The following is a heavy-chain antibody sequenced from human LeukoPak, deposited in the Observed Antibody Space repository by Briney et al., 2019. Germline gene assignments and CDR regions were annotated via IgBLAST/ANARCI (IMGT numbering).Heavy chain of an antibody. CDR3: ANYYDSSGYPGAFDI. J-gene: IGHJ3*02. V-gene: IGHV3-23*01. CDR1: GFTFSSYA. CDR2: ISGSGGST. D-gene: IGHD3-22*01. Sequence: GGSLRLSCAASGFTFSSYAMSWVRQAPGKGLEWVSAISGSGGSTYYADSVKGRFTISRDKSKNTLYLQMNSLRAEDTAVYYCANYYDSSGYPGAFDIWGQGTMVTVSS.